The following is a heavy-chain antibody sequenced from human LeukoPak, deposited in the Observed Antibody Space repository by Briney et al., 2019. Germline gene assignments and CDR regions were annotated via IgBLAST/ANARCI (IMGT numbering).Heavy chain of an antibody. Sequence: PGGSLRLSCAASGFTFSNAWMNWVRQAPGKGLEWVSSISSSSSYIYYADSVKGRFTISRDNAKNSLYLQMNSLRTEDTAVYYCARDRNYYDRSGYRDAFDIWGQGTTVTVSS. J-gene: IGHJ3*02. CDR1: GFTFSNAW. V-gene: IGHV3-21*01. CDR2: ISSSSSYI. D-gene: IGHD3-22*01. CDR3: ARDRNYYDRSGYRDAFDI.